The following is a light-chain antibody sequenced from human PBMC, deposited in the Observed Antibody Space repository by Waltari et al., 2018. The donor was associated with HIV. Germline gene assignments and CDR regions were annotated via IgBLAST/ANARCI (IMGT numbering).Light chain of an antibody. CDR2: WAS. Sequence: GERATINCKSSQSVLYSSNNKNYLAWYQQEPGQPPKLLIYWASTRESGVPDRFSGSGSGTDFTLTISSLQAEDVAVYYCQQYYSTPYTFGQGTKLEIK. V-gene: IGKV4-1*01. CDR3: QQYYSTPYT. J-gene: IGKJ2*01. CDR1: QSVLYSSNNKNY.